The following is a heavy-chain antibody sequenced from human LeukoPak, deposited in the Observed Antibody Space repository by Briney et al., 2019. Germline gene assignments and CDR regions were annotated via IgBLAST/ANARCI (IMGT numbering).Heavy chain of an antibody. D-gene: IGHD1-26*01. CDR2: ISSSSSYI. CDR1: GFTFSSYS. V-gene: IGHV3-21*01. Sequence: GGSLRLSCGASGFTFSSYSMNWVRQAPGKGLEWVSSISSSSSYIYYADSVKGRFTISRDNAKNSLYLQMNSLRAEDTAVYYCARDLPYGGSDYWGQGTLVTVSS. CDR3: ARDLPYGGSDY. J-gene: IGHJ4*02.